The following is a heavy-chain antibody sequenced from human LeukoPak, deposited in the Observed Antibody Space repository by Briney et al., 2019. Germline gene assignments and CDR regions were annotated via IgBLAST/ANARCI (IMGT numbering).Heavy chain of an antibody. V-gene: IGHV5-51*01. CDR2: ISPGDSDT. CDR1: GYSSTNYW. Sequence: GASLKISCKGSGYSSTNYWIGWGRQMPGKRLELMGIISPGDSDTRYSPSFQGQVTISADKSISIAYLQWSSLKASDTAMYYCARRTDYGDYQTEAFDIWGQGTMVTVSS. CDR3: ARRTDYGDYQTEAFDI. J-gene: IGHJ3*02. D-gene: IGHD4-17*01.